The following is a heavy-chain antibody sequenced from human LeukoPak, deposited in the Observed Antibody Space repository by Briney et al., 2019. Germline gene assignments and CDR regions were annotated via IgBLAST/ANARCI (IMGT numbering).Heavy chain of an antibody. J-gene: IGHJ4*02. CDR3: ARSVAGTRGPFDY. Sequence: PGGSLRLSCAASGFTFSSYGMHWVRQAPGKGLEWVAVIWYDGSNKYYADSVKGRFTISRDNSKNTLYLQMNSLRAEDTAVYYCARSVAGTRGPFDYWGQGTLVTVSS. CDR1: GFTFSSYG. V-gene: IGHV3-33*01. D-gene: IGHD6-19*01. CDR2: IWYDGSNK.